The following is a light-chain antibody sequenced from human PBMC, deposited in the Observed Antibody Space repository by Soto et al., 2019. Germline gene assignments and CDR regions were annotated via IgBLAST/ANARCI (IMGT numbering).Light chain of an antibody. CDR3: QQYANLPLT. Sequence: EIVLTQSPGTLSLSPGEGATLACRASQSVYNNFLAWYQQKPGQAPRLLIYGASFRATGIPDRFSGSGSETDFTLTISRLEPEDSAVFYCQQYANLPLTFGGGSKVQIK. J-gene: IGKJ4*01. CDR1: QSVYNNF. CDR2: GAS. V-gene: IGKV3-20*01.